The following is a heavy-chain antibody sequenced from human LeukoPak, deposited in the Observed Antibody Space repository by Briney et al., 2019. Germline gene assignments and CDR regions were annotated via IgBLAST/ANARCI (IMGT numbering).Heavy chain of an antibody. V-gene: IGHV1-8*03. Sequence: GASAKVSCKASGGTFSSYAISWVRQATGQGLEWLGWMNPNSGTTAYAQKFQGRVTITRNTSISTAYMELSSLRSEDTAVYYCAREDYYDSGSIDYWGQGSLVTVSS. CDR3: AREDYYDSGSIDY. CDR2: MNPNSGTT. J-gene: IGHJ4*02. CDR1: GGTFSSYA. D-gene: IGHD3-22*01.